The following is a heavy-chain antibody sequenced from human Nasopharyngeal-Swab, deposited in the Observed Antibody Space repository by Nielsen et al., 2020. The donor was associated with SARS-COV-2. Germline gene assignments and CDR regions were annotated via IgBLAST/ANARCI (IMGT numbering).Heavy chain of an antibody. V-gene: IGHV3-30*18. CDR2: ISYDGTHK. CDR3: AKGETCYYYSSVYYCHHFDY. D-gene: IGHD3-22*01. Sequence: WIRQPPGKGLEWVAVISYDGTHKYYADSVKGRFTISRDNSKNTPYLQMNSLRAEDTAVYYCAKGETCYYYSSVYYCHHFDYWGQGTLVTVSS. J-gene: IGHJ4*02.